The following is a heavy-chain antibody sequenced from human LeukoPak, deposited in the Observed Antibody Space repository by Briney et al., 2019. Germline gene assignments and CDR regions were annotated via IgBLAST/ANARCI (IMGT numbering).Heavy chain of an antibody. V-gene: IGHV1-69*01. Sequence: SVKFSCKASGGTFSSYAISWVRQAPGQGLEWMGGIIPIFGTANYAQKFQGRVTITADESTSTAYMELSSLRSEDTAVYYCARDDYGDYADAFDIWGQGTMVTVSS. CDR1: GGTFSSYA. D-gene: IGHD4-17*01. CDR2: IIPIFGTA. CDR3: ARDDYGDYADAFDI. J-gene: IGHJ3*02.